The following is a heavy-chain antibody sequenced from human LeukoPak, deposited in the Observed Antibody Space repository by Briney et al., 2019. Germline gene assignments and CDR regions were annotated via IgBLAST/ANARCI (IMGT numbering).Heavy chain of an antibody. V-gene: IGHV3-30*02. Sequence: GGSLRLSCEAPGFTFIRNGMHWVRQAPGKGLEWVAFLRYDGSNQYYADSVQGRFTISRDNSKNTLYLQMYSLRAEDTAVYYCARDDPHYDILTGYYPIDSWGQGTLVTVSS. D-gene: IGHD3-9*01. CDR1: GFTFIRNG. J-gene: IGHJ4*02. CDR3: ARDDPHYDILTGYYPIDS. CDR2: LRYDGSNQ.